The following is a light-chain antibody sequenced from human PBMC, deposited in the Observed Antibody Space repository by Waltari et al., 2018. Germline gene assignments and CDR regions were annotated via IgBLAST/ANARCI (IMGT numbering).Light chain of an antibody. V-gene: IGLV2-23*02. J-gene: IGLJ1*01. CDR3: CSYAGLGTYV. Sequence: QSALTQPASVSGTPGQSITISFTGTTSDCGNYYLVSWYQHPPGKAPKLLICEVIKRPSGVSSRFSGSKSGSTASLTISGLQPDDEADYYCCSYAGLGTYVFGSGTKVTVL. CDR2: EVI. CDR1: TSDCGNYYL.